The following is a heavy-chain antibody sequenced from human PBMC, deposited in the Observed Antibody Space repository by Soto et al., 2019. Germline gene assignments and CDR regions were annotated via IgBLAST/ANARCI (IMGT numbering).Heavy chain of an antibody. CDR1: GLSISNDYY. CDR2: IYHSEST. D-gene: IGHD6-6*01. V-gene: IGHV4-38-2*01. CDR3: AREARTLDWYLDR. J-gene: IGHJ2*01. Sequence: SETLSLTFAVYGLSISNDYYWGWIRQPPGKGLEWIGSIYHSESTYYNPSLKSRVTISVDTSKNQFSLKLRSVTAADTAVYFCAREARTLDWYLDRWGRGTLVTVSS.